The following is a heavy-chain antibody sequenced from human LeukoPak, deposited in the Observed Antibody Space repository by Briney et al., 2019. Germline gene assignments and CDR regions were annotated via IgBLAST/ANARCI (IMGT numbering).Heavy chain of an antibody. CDR2: ISAYNSDT. CDR1: GYTFTNYG. V-gene: IGHV1-18*01. CDR3: ARDNPYYYLY. D-gene: IGHD3-22*01. Sequence: AAVTVSFKSSGYTFTNYGIGWLRQAPGQGVEWMGWISAYNSDTKYAQNLQGRVTMTTDTSTSTAYMELRNLRSDDTAVYYCARDNPYYYLYWGQGTLVTVSS. J-gene: IGHJ4*02.